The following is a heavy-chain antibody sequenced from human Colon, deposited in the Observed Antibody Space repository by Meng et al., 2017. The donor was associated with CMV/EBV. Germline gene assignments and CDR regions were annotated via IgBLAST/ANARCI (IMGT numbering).Heavy chain of an antibody. J-gene: IGHJ4*02. CDR2: INPGIAKT. V-gene: IGHV1-8*02. CDR3: MRTRATSD. D-gene: IGHD2-2*01. Sequence: ASVTVSCKASGYTFTNYYIHWVRQAAGQGPEWLGWINPGIAKTGFAEKFQGRLTMTSNTSTTTVYLELSSLTSQDTGMYYCMRTRATSDWGQGTLVTVSS. CDR1: GYTFTNYY.